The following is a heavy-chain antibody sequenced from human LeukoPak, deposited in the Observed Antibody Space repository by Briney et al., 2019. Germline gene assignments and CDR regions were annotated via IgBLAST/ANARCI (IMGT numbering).Heavy chain of an antibody. CDR3: GRREARQDAFNS. CDR1: GYTFTRYY. J-gene: IGHJ3*02. CDR2: INPSGDST. V-gene: IGHV1-46*01. D-gene: IGHD1-26*01. Sequence: GASVNVSSKPSGYTFTRYYMHWVRQAPGQGLAWMGMINPSGDSTTYAQKFQDRGTMARDTSTSTVYMELSRLLSDDQAVYYCGRREARQDAFNSWGQGTKVSVCS.